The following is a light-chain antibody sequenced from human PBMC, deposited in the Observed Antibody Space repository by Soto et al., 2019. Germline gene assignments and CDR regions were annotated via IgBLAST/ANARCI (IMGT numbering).Light chain of an antibody. Sequence: QAVVTQPPSVSGAPGQWVTISCTGSSSNIGAGYDVHWYQHLPGTAPKLLIYRNDQRPSGVPDRFSASKSGTSASLAISGLRSEDEADYYCAGWDDSLNSWVFGGGTKLTVL. V-gene: IGLV1-47*01. CDR3: AGWDDSLNSWV. CDR2: RND. CDR1: SSNIGAGYD. J-gene: IGLJ3*02.